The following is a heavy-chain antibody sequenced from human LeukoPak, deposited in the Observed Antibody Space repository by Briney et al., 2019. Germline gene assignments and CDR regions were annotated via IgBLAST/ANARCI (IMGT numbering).Heavy chain of an antibody. V-gene: IGHV4-59*03. J-gene: IGHJ4*02. CDR1: GGSISSYY. Sequence: PSETLSLTCTVSGGSISSYYWSWIRQPPGKGLEWIGNIDYSRDTNYNPSLRSRVTILVDKSRNQFSLKLNSVTAADTAVYYCARNGPHCYDKSGYLDSWGQGTLVTVSS. CDR2: IDYSRDT. CDR3: ARNGPHCYDKSGYLDS. D-gene: IGHD3-22*01.